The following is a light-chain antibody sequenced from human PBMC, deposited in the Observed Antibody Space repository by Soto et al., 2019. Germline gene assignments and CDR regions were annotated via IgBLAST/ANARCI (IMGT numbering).Light chain of an antibody. V-gene: IGKV3-15*01. J-gene: IGKJ2*01. CDR1: QSVASN. CDR2: GAS. CDR3: QQYHNWPPQYT. Sequence: EIVMTQSPASLSTSPGDGDTLSCRASQSVASNVAWYQQKPGQGPRLLIHGASTRAAGVPARFSGSGSGTDFTLTISSLQSEDFAVYYCQQYHNWPPQYTFGQGTKLQIK.